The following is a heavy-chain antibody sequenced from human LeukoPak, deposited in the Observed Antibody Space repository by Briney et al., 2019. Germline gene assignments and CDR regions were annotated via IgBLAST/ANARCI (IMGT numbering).Heavy chain of an antibody. V-gene: IGHV3-7*01. CDR2: IKQDGREK. D-gene: IGHD3-22*01. Sequence: GGSLRLSCAASGFTFSNYWMTWVRQAPGKGLEWVANIKQDGREKYYVDSVKGGFTISRDNAKNSLYLQMNSLRAEDTAVYYCARSETTYYYDSSVYFYYYYGMDVWGQGTTVTVSS. CDR3: ARSETTYYYDSSVYFYYYYGMDV. J-gene: IGHJ6*02. CDR1: GFTFSNYW.